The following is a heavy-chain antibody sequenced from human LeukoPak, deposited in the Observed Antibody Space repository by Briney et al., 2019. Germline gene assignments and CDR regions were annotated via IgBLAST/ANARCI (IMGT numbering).Heavy chain of an antibody. V-gene: IGHV3-23*01. D-gene: IGHD3-9*01. CDR1: GFTFSNYA. CDR3: AKWGDYDVLTGYYVPDY. Sequence: GASLRLSCAASGFTFSNYAMSWVRQAPGKXXXXXXXXXGSGGSTYYADSVKGRFTVSRDNSKSTLYLQMNSLRAEDTALYYCAKWGDYDVLTGYYVPDYWGQGTLVTVSS. CDR2: XXGSGGST. J-gene: IGHJ4*02.